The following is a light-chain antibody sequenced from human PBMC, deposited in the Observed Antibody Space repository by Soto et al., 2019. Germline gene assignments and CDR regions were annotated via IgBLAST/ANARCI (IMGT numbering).Light chain of an antibody. J-gene: IGKJ2*01. V-gene: IGKV3-11*01. CDR3: QQRSNSYT. CDR1: QSVSSY. Sequence: EIVLTQSPATLSLSPGERATLSCRASQSVSSYLAWYQQKPGQAPRLLIYDASNRATGIPARFSGSGSGTDFTRTISSLEPEDFAVYYCQQRSNSYTFGQGTKLESK. CDR2: DAS.